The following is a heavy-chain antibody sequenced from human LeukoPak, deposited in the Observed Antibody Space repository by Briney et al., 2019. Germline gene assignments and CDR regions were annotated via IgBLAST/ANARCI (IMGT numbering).Heavy chain of an antibody. CDR3: ARGTVASHFDY. J-gene: IGHJ4*02. Sequence: SQALSLTCTVSGGSISSGGYYWSWIRQHPGKGLEWIGYIYYSGSTYYNPSLKSRVIISVDTSKNQFSLELTSVTAADTAVYYCARGTVASHFDYWGLGTLVTVSS. V-gene: IGHV4-31*03. CDR2: IYYSGST. CDR1: GGSISSGGYY. D-gene: IGHD4-23*01.